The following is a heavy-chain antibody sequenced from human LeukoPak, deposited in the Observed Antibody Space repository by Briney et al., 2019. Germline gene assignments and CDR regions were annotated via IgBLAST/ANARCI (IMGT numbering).Heavy chain of an antibody. D-gene: IGHD3-16*01. V-gene: IGHV3-7*01. CDR1: GFTFSSYW. CDR2: IKQDGSEK. CDR3: ARDLTDGGITIDAFDI. J-gene: IGHJ3*02. Sequence: GGSLRLSCAASGFTFSSYWVSWVRQAPGKGLEWVANIKQDGSEKYYVDSVKGRFTISRDNAKNSLYLQMNSLRAEDTAVHYCARDLTDGGITIDAFDIWGQGTMVTVSS.